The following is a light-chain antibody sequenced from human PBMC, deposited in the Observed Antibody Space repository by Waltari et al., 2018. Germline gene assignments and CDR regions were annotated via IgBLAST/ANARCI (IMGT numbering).Light chain of an antibody. V-gene: IGKV3-20*01. J-gene: IGKJ1*01. CDR2: GGS. CDR1: QSVSRT. Sequence: IVLTQSPGTLSLSPGERATLSCRASQSVSRTLAWYQQKPGQAPKLLLYGGSTRATGIPDRFTGSGSVTDFSLTISSLEPEYFAIYFCQHYVRLPATFGQGTKVEIK. CDR3: QHYVRLPAT.